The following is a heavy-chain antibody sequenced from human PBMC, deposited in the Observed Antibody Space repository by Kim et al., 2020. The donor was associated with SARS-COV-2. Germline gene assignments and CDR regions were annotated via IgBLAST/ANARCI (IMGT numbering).Heavy chain of an antibody. CDR3: ASRNPTYYDILTGYLPYYYGMDV. CDR2: IYYSGST. D-gene: IGHD3-9*01. J-gene: IGHJ6*02. Sequence: SETLSLTCTVSGGSISSSSYYWGWIRQPPGKGLEWIGSIYYSGSTYYNPSLKSRVTISVDTSKNQFSLKLSSVTAADTAVYYCASRNPTYYDILTGYLPYYYGMDVWGQGTTVTVSS. CDR1: GGSISSSSYY. V-gene: IGHV4-39*07.